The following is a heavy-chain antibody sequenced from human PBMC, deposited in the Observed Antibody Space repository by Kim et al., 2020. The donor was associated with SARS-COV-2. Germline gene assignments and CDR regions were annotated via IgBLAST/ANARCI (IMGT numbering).Heavy chain of an antibody. CDR1: GFTFSSYA. CDR3: AKDQRSGVTMVRGVIEY. V-gene: IGHV3-23*01. J-gene: IGHJ4*02. CDR2: ISGSGGST. Sequence: GGSLRLSCSASGFTFSSYAMSWVRQAPGKGLEWVSAISGSGGSTYYADSVKGRFTISRDNSKNTLYLQMNSLRAEDTAVYYCAKDQRSGVTMVRGVIEYWGQGTLVTVSS. D-gene: IGHD3-10*01.